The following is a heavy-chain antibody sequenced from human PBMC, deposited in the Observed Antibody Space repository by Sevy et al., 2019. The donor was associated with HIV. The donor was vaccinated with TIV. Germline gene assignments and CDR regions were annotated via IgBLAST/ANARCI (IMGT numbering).Heavy chain of an antibody. CDR1: GFGFSGTW. D-gene: IGHD3-10*01. J-gene: IGHJ4*02. CDR3: AKDRGRKTFDY. CDR2: ISPEGSRI. Sequence: GSLRLSCAASGFGFSGTWMNWVRQAPGKGLEWVAIISPEGSRIDYADSVKGRLIISRDNANSSVSLQMNSLRVEDMGVYYCAKDRGRKTFDYWGQGALVTVSS. V-gene: IGHV3-7*04.